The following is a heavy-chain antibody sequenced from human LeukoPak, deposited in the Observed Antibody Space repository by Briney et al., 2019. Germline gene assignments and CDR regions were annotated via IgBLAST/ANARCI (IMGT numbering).Heavy chain of an antibody. J-gene: IGHJ4*02. V-gene: IGHV3-64*01. CDR2: ISSNGGST. CDR1: GFTFSSYA. CDR3: ARREWLALDY. Sequence: GGSLRLSCAASGFTFSSYAMHWVRQAPGKRLEYVSAISSNGGSTYYASSVKGRFTISRDNSKNTLCLQMGSLRAEDMAVYYCARREWLALDYWGQGTLVTVSS. D-gene: IGHD6-19*01.